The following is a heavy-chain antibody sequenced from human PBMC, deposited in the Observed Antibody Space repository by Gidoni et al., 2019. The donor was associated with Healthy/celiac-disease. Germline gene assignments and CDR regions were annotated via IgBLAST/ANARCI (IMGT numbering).Heavy chain of an antibody. Sequence: EVQLVESGGGLVKPGGSLRLSCAASGFTFSHAWMSWVRQAPGKGLEWVGRIKSKTDGGTTDYAAPVKGRFTISRDDSKNTLYLQMNSLKTEDTAVYYCTTDFSGSYYPGAEIQHWGQGTLVTVSS. J-gene: IGHJ1*01. D-gene: IGHD1-26*01. CDR2: IKSKTDGGTT. CDR3: TTDFSGSYYPGAEIQH. V-gene: IGHV3-15*01. CDR1: GFTFSHAW.